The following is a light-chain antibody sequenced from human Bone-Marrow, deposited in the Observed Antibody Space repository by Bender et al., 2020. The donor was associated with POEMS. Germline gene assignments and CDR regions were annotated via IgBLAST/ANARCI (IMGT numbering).Light chain of an antibody. J-gene: IGLJ1*01. CDR3: ATWDDSLSGYV. V-gene: IGLV2-23*02. CDR2: EVS. CDR1: SSDVGGYNH. Sequence: QSALTQPASVSGSPGQSITISCTGTSSDVGGYNHVSWYQQHPGKAPKVIIYEVSERPSGVSNRFSGSKSGNTASLTISGLQGEDEADYYCATWDDSLSGYVFGTGTKVTVL.